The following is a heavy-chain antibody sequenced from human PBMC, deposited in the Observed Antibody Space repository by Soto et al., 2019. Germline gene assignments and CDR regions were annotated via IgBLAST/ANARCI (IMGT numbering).Heavy chain of an antibody. Sequence: GGSLRISCATSAVTVSSNYMSWVRQAPGKGLEWVSAISGSGGSTYYADSVKGRFTISRDNSKNTLYLQMNSLRAEDTAVYYCSQGGSWFDSWGQGTLVTVS. D-gene: IGHD3-10*01. CDR3: SQGGSWFDS. CDR2: ISGSGGST. CDR1: AVTVSSNY. V-gene: IGHV3-23*01. J-gene: IGHJ5*01.